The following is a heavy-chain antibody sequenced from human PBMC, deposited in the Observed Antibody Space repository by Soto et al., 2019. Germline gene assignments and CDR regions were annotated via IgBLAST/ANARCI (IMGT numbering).Heavy chain of an antibody. D-gene: IGHD2-15*01. CDR3: AREGADCSGGSCYYYYGMDV. J-gene: IGHJ6*02. CDR1: GGTFSSYA. Sequence: QVQLVQSGAEVKKPGSSVKVSCKASGGTFSSYAISWVRQAPGQGLEWMGGIIPIFGTANYAQKFQGRVTITEDKSTSTAYMELSSLRSEDTAVYYCAREGADCSGGSCYYYYGMDVWGQGTTVTVSS. CDR2: IIPIFGTA. V-gene: IGHV1-69*06.